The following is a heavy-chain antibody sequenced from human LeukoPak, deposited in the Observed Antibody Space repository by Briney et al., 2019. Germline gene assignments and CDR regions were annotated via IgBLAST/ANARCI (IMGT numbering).Heavy chain of an antibody. Sequence: PSETLSLTCTVSGGSISSYYWGWIRQPPGKGLEWIGSIYYSGSTYYNPSLKSRVTISVDTSKNQFSLKLSSVTAADTAVYYCARLDIVATSASDYWGQGTLVTVSS. V-gene: IGHV4-39*01. J-gene: IGHJ4*02. CDR1: GGSISSYY. CDR3: ARLDIVATSASDY. D-gene: IGHD5-12*01. CDR2: IYYSGST.